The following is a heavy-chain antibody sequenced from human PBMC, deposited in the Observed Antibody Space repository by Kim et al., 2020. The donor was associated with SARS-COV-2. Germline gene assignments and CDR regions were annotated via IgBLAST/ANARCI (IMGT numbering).Heavy chain of an antibody. D-gene: IGHD2-2*01. V-gene: IGHV5-10-1*01. CDR1: GYSFTSYW. CDR3: ARGPRGRSSSTSYYFDP. Sequence: GESLKISCKGSGYSFTSYWISWVRQMPGKGLEWMGRIDPSDSYTNYSPSFQGHVTISADKSISTAYLQWSSLKASDTAMYYCARGPRGRSSSTSYYFDPWGQGTLVTVSS. J-gene: IGHJ5*02. CDR2: IDPSDSYT.